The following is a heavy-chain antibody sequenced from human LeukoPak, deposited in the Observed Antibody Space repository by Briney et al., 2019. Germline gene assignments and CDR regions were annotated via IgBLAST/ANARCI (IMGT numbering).Heavy chain of an antibody. J-gene: IGHJ6*03. D-gene: IGHD2-2*01. CDR3: ARDGLVVPAAYPSTDTYYMDV. Sequence: GGSLRLSCAASGFTFSSYAMHWVRQAPGKGLEWVAVISYDGSNKYYADPVKGRFTISRDNSKNTLYLQMNSLRAEDTAVYYCARDGLVVPAAYPSTDTYYMDVWGKGTTVTVSS. V-gene: IGHV3-30*01. CDR1: GFTFSSYA. CDR2: ISYDGSNK.